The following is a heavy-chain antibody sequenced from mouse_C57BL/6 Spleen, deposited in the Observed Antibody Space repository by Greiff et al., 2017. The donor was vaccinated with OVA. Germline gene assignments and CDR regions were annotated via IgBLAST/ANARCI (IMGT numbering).Heavy chain of an antibody. D-gene: IGHD2-5*01. J-gene: IGHJ4*01. CDR2: ISSGGSYT. V-gene: IGHV5-6*02. Sequence: EVKLEESGGDLVKPGGSLKLSCAASGFTFSSYGMSWVRQTPDKRLEWVATISSGGSYTYYPDSVKGRFTISRDNAKNTLYLQMSSLKSEDTAMYYCARQSNYDAMDYWGQGTSVTVSS. CDR3: ARQSNYDAMDY. CDR1: GFTFSSYG.